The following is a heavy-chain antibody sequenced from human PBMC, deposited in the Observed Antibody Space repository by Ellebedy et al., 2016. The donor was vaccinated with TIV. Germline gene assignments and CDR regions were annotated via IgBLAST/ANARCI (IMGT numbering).Heavy chain of an antibody. CDR1: GGSISSTGFS. J-gene: IGHJ6*02. V-gene: IGHV4-30-2*01. Sequence: MPSETLSLTCGVSGGSISSTGFSWSWVRQPPGKGLEWIGYIYHSGSTYYNPSLRSQVTISVDRSKNQFFLNLTAVTAADTAVYYCVRAPNPPHYYYGMDVWGQGTTVTVSS. D-gene: IGHD2-8*01. CDR2: IYHSGST. CDR3: VRAPNPPHYYYGMDV.